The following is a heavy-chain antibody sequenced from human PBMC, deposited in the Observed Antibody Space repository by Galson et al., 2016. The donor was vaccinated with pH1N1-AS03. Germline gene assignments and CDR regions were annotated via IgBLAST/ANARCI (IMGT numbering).Heavy chain of an antibody. J-gene: IGHJ4*01. Sequence: LRLSCAVSGIPFGDYAVSWFRQAPGKGLEWVGFIRRKGFGGTTDYAASVKGRFTISRDDSKNIAYLQMSSLKIEDTAVYYCSLEYLEFYFAYWGQGTLVT. CDR2: IRRKGFGGTT. CDR1: GIPFGDYA. V-gene: IGHV3-49*03. CDR3: SLEYLEFYFAY. D-gene: IGHD1-20*01.